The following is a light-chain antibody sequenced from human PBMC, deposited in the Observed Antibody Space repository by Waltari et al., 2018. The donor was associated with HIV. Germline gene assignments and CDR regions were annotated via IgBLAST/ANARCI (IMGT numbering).Light chain of an antibody. Sequence: QTVVTQEPSFSVSPGGTVTLTCGLSSGSVSTSYYPSWYQQTPGQAPRTLIYSTNTRSSGVPDRFSCSILGNKSALTITGAQADDESDYDCVLYMGSGIWVFGGGTKLTVL. CDR2: STN. CDR3: VLYMGSGIWV. CDR1: SGSVSTSYY. J-gene: IGLJ3*02. V-gene: IGLV8-61*01.